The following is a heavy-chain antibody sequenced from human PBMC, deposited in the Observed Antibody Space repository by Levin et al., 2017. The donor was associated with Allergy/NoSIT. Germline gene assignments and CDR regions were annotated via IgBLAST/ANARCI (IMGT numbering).Heavy chain of an antibody. Sequence: ESLKISCTVSGGSISSYYWSWIRQPPGKGLEWIGYIYYSGSTNYNPSLKSRVTISVDTSKNQFSLKLSSVTAADTAVYYCARALAANWFDPWGQGTLVTVSS. J-gene: IGHJ5*02. D-gene: IGHD6-13*01. V-gene: IGHV4-59*01. CDR1: GGSISSYY. CDR3: ARALAANWFDP. CDR2: IYYSGST.